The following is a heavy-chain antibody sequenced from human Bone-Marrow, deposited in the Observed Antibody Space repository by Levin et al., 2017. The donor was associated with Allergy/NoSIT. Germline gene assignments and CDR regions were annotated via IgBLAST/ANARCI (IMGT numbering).Heavy chain of an antibody. J-gene: IGHJ4*02. V-gene: IGHV3-7*02. CDR2: IKPDGSEK. CDR1: GFTFSSDW. Sequence: GGSLRLSCAASGFTFSSDWMTWVRQAPGKGLEWVANIKPDGSEKYYVDSVKGRFTISRDNAKNSLYLQMNSLRPEDTAVYYCARNTVAAAGDYWGQGTLVTVSS. D-gene: IGHD2-2*01. CDR3: ARNTVAAAGDY.